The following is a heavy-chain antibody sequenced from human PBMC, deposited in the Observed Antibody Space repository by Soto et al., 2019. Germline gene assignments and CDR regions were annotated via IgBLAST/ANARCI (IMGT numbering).Heavy chain of an antibody. D-gene: IGHD6-19*01. CDR2: IIGDGNGA. CDR3: ARVAVATRGIDY. J-gene: IGHJ4*02. Sequence: GGSLRLSCVASGFSFSYSWMHWVRQAPEKGLVWLSRIIGDGNGADYADFVKGRFTISRDNAKNTVYLQINSLRDEDTAVYYCARVAVATRGIDYWGQGTLVTVSS. V-gene: IGHV3-74*01. CDR1: GFSFSYSW.